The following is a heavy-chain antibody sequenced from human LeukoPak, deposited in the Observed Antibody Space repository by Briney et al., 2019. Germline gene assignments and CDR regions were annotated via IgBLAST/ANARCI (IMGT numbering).Heavy chain of an antibody. CDR3: ARDRSDYSSSWTRFDY. Sequence: GGSLRLSCAASGFTFSSYWMSWVRQAPGRGLEWVSSISSSSLYISYADSVKGRFTISRDNAKNSLFLQMNSLRAEDTALYYCARDRSDYSSSWTRFDYWGQGALVTVSS. V-gene: IGHV3-21*01. D-gene: IGHD6-13*01. CDR2: ISSSSLYI. CDR1: GFTFSSYW. J-gene: IGHJ4*02.